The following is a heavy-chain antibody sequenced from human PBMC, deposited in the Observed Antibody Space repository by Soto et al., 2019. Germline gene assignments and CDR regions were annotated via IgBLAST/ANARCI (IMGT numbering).Heavy chain of an antibody. D-gene: IGHD2-8*02. CDR1: GASLSSGGYY. CDR3: ARISYWVKDD. V-gene: IGHV4-61*08. J-gene: IGHJ4*02. CDR2: FYYTGTT. Sequence: XETLSLPCTVSGASLSSGGYYWSWIRQPPGKGLEWIGYFYYTGTTKYNPSLESRVTISADTSKNQFSLNLTSVTAADTAVYYCARISYWVKDDWGQGALVTVSS.